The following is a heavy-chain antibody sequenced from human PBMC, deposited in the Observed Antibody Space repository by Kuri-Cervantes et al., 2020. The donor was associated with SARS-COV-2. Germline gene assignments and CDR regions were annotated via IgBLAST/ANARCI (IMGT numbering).Heavy chain of an antibody. D-gene: IGHD3-22*01. Sequence: RRSLCLSCAASRFTFSSYSMNWVRQAPGKGLEWVSSISSSSSYIYYADSVKGRFTISRDNSKNTLYLQMNSLRAEDTAVYYCARDRDDSSGRYYFDYWGQGTLVTVSS. CDR1: RFTFSSYS. CDR3: ARDRDDSSGRYYFDY. V-gene: IGHV3-21*01. CDR2: ISSSSSYI. J-gene: IGHJ4*02.